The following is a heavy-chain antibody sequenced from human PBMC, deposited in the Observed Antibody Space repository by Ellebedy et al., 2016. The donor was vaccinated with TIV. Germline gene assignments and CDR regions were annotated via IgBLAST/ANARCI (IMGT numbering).Heavy chain of an antibody. CDR1: GGTFSSYV. Sequence: SVKVSXXASGGTFSSYVISWVRQAPGQGLEWMGGIIPIFGTANYAQKFQGRVTITADESTRTAYMELSSLRSEDTAVYYCARGPERGFWSALFEYWGQGTLVTVSS. CDR3: ARGPERGFWSALFEY. J-gene: IGHJ4*02. D-gene: IGHD3-3*01. CDR2: IIPIFGTA. V-gene: IGHV1-69*13.